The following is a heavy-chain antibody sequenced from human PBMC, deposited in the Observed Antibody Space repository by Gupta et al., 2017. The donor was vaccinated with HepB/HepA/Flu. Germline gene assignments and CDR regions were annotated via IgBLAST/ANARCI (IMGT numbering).Heavy chain of an antibody. V-gene: IGHV3-53*01. D-gene: IGHD1-14*01. CDR1: GLTFTDNY. CDR3: DNHPRRNSSPGAFDV. J-gene: IGHJ3*01. CDR2: IYSGGSP. Sequence: EGRLVEAGGGRIQPGGSLSVSCAACGLTFTDNYMIGVRQAPGARPEWVAVIYSGGSPFCADSVKGRCTISRDTSENTVYLQMNNLSAENAAVYYCDNHPRRNSSPGAFDVWGQGTMVTVSS.